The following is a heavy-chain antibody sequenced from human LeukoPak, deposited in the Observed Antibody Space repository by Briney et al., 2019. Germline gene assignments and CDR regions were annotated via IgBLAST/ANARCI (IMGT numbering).Heavy chain of an antibody. CDR3: ARTGGWSWFDP. V-gene: IGHV4-4*02. CDR2: IYHSGST. CDR1: GGSISSSNW. Sequence: SGTLSLTCAVSGGSISSSNWWSWVRQPPGKGLEWIGEIYHSGSTNYNPSLKSRVTISVDKSKNQFSLKVTSVTAADTAIYYCARTGGWSWFDPWGQGTLVTVSS. D-gene: IGHD6-19*01. J-gene: IGHJ5*02.